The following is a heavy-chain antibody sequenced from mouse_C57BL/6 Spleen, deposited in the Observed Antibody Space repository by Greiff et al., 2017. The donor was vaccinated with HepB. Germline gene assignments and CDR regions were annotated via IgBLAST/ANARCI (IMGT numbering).Heavy chain of an antibody. CDR3: ARGGLSGTSEAMDY. D-gene: IGHD1-1*02. CDR1: GYTFTDYN. V-gene: IGHV1-22*01. Sequence: EVKLQESGPELVKPGASVKMSCKASGYTFTDYNMHWVKQSHGKSLEWIGYINPNNGGTSYNQKFKGKATLTVNKSSSTAYMELRSLTSEDSAVYYCARGGLSGTSEAMDYWGQGTSVTVSS. J-gene: IGHJ4*01. CDR2: INPNNGGT.